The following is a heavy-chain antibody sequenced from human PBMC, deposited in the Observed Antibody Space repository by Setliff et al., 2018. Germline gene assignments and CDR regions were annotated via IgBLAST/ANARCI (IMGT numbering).Heavy chain of an antibody. CDR1: GYTFTSYA. CDR2: ISAYNGNT. CDR3: ARVPYPHRFPYSNYLGYYYYYYMDV. Sequence: ASVKVSCKASGYTFTSYAMHWVRQAPGQRLEWMGWISAYNGNTNYAQKLQGRVTMTTDTSTSTAYMELRSLRSDDTAVYYCARVPYPHRFPYSNYLGYYYYYYMDVWGKGTTVTVSS. J-gene: IGHJ6*03. D-gene: IGHD4-4*01. V-gene: IGHV1-18*01.